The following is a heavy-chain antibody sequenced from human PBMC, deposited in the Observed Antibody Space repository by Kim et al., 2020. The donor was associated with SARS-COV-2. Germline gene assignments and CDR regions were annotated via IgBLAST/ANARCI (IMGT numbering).Heavy chain of an antibody. CDR3: ARDLVVLAGVLLWQC. D-gene: IGHD2-2*01. CDR2: INPNSGSP. CDR1: GYTFTSYS. J-gene: IGHJ4*02. Sequence: ASVKVSCKASGYTFTSYSMHWVRQAPGQGLEWMGMINPNSGSPRYAQNFQGRVTMTLDTSTSTAYLQLSSLRPEDTAVYYCARDLVVLAGVLLWQCGGQG. V-gene: IGHV1-46*01.